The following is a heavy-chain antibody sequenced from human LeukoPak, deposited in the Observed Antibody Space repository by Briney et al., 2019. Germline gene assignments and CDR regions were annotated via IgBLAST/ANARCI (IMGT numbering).Heavy chain of an antibody. Sequence: GGSLRLSCSASGFIFTTYWMSWVRQAPGKGLEWVANIKQDGSEKYYVDSVKGRFTISRDNAKNSLYLQMNSLRAEDTAVYYCARTVYSYGQGDYWGQGTLVTVSS. J-gene: IGHJ4*02. D-gene: IGHD5-18*01. V-gene: IGHV3-7*01. CDR2: IKQDGSEK. CDR3: ARTVYSYGQGDY. CDR1: GFIFTTYW.